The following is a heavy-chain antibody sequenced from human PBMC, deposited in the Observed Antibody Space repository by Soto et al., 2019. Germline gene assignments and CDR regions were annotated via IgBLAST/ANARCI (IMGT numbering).Heavy chain of an antibody. CDR2: INPNSGGT. Sequence: ASVKVSCKASGYTFTGYYMHWVRQAPGQGLEWMGWINPNSGGTNYAQKFQGWVTMTRDTSITTAYMELSRLRSDDTAVYYCARGVFDWLSLGHAFDIWGRGTMVTVSS. J-gene: IGHJ3*02. CDR1: GYTFTGYY. V-gene: IGHV1-2*04. D-gene: IGHD3-9*01. CDR3: ARGVFDWLSLGHAFDI.